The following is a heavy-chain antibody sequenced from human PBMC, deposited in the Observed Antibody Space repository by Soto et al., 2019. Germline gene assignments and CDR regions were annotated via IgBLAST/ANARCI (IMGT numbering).Heavy chain of an antibody. CDR3: ARHSDGYGYFDH. CDR2: IFPGDSDA. D-gene: IGHD5-18*01. J-gene: IGHJ4*02. CDR1: GYRFTTFW. V-gene: IGHV5-51*01. Sequence: GESLKSSCEASGYRFTTFWIGWVRQIPGKGLEWMGIIFPGDSDAKYSPSFQGQVTFSVDKSISTAYLQWNSLKASDSAIYEGARHSDGYGYFDHWGQGTGVTVAS.